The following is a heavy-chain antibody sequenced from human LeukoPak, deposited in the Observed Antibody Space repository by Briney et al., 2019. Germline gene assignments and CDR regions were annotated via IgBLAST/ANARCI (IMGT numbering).Heavy chain of an antibody. J-gene: IGHJ4*02. Sequence: ASVKVSCKASGYTFTSYDINWVRQATGQGREWMGWLNPTSGNTGCAQKFQGRVTMTRNTSISTAYMELSSLRSEDTAVYYCARGSPGGYCSGGSCPFFDSWGQGTLVTVSS. CDR2: LNPTSGNT. CDR1: GYTFTSYD. D-gene: IGHD2-15*01. V-gene: IGHV1-8*01. CDR3: ARGSPGGYCSGGSCPFFDS.